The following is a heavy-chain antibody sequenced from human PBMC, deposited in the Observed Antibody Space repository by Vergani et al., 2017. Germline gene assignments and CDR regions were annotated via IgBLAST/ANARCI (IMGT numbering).Heavy chain of an antibody. D-gene: IGHD3-16*01. V-gene: IGHV1-18*01. Sequence: QVQLVQSGSEVKNPGASVRVTCKASGYNFANYGIAWVRQAPGQGLEWMGWLGPDNGNMKYAQKFQGRLTMTTDTSTNTAFLELRSLRSEDTAVYYCARQFWVSQGVGAFETWGRGTEVSVSS. CDR1: GYNFANYG. CDR3: ARQFWVSQGVGAFET. J-gene: IGHJ3*02. CDR2: LGPDNGNM.